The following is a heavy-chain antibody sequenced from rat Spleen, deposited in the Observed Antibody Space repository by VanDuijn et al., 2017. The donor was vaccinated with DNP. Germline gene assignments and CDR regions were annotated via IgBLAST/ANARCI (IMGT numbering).Heavy chain of an antibody. J-gene: IGHJ2*01. D-gene: IGHD1-11*01. Sequence: EVQLVESGGGLVQPGGSMKLSCAASGFTFSHFPMAWVRQAPTKGLEWVSTISTSGGDTFYRDSVKGRFTISRDNAKNTLYLQMNSLRSEDTATYYCARHGRRVFDYWGQGVMVTVSS. CDR3: ARHGRRVFDY. CDR1: GFTFSHFP. V-gene: IGHV5-46*01. CDR2: ISTSGGDT.